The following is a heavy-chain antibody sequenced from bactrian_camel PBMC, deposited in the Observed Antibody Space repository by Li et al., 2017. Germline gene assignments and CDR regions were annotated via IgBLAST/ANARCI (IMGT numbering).Heavy chain of an antibody. D-gene: IGHD1*01. CDR3: ATDRTCNVRFCTGGYCLARGGS. CDR2: VFTDGST. Sequence: HVQLVESGGGSVQAGGSLGLSCQASGRSVGTYSMAWFRQAPGKSREGVAAVFTDGSTVYADSVKGRFTISKDNTKDTLYLQMNDLKPEDTAMYFCATDRTCNVRFCTGGYCLARGGSGGQGTQVTVS. J-gene: IGHJ4*01. CDR1: GRSVGTYS. V-gene: IGHV3S55*01.